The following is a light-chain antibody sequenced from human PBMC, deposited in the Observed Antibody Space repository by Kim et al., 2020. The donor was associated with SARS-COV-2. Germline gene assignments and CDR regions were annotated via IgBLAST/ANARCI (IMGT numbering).Light chain of an antibody. CDR1: QSISSY. J-gene: IGKJ3*01. CDR2: AAS. V-gene: IGKV1-39*01. CDR3: QQSYSTPLVT. Sequence: SVGDRVTITCRASQSISSYLNWYQQKPGKAPKLLIYAASSLQSGVPSRFSGSGSGTDFTLTISSLQPEDFATYYCQQSYSTPLVTFGPGTKVDIK.